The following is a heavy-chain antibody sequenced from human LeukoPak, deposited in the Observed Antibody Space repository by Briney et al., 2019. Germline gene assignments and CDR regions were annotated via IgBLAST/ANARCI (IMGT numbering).Heavy chain of an antibody. Sequence: PGGSLRLSCAASGSTFSRYWMHWVRQAPGHGLVWVSRVKSDGSDTIYADSVKGRFTISRDNAKNTLYLQMDSLRAEDTAVYYCTTGIGNYYYYWGQGTLVTVAS. J-gene: IGHJ4*02. D-gene: IGHD3-10*01. CDR3: TTGIGNYYYY. CDR1: GSTFSRYW. V-gene: IGHV3-74*01. CDR2: VKSDGSDT.